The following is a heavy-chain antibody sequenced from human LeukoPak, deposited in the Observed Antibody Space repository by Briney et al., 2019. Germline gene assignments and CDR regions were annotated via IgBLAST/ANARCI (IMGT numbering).Heavy chain of an antibody. CDR3: ARGSDYDDYFYMDF. CDR2: MNPKSGAT. Sequence: ASVKVSCKTSGYRFTGYYLHWVRQAPGQGLEWMGWMNPKSGATDYARKFQGRVTMTRDTSISTAYMELTRLRSDDTAVYFCARGSDYDDYFYMDFWGKGTTVTVSS. CDR1: GYRFTGYY. V-gene: IGHV1-2*02. J-gene: IGHJ6*03.